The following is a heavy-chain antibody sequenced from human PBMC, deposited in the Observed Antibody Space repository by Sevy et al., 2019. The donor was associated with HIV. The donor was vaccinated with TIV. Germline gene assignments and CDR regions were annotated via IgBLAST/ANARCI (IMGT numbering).Heavy chain of an antibody. CDR2: IYWDSDSV. CDR1: GFTFNDYA. V-gene: IGHV3-9*01. J-gene: IGHJ3*02. D-gene: IGHD1-26*01. CDR3: AKDRVGAARMSGSDI. Sequence: GGSLRLSCAASGFTFNDYAMHWVRQAPGKGLEWVSGIYWDSDSVGYADSVKGRFTISRDNSENSLYLQMKSLRPEDTAFYYCAKDRVGAARMSGSDIWGQGTMVTVSS.